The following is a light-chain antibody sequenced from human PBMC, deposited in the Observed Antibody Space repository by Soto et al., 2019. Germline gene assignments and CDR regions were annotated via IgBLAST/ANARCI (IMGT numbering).Light chain of an antibody. V-gene: IGKV3-11*01. CDR1: QSISRN. Sequence: ENVLTQSPATLSLSPGEEATLSCRASQSISRNLAWYQHKPGQAPRLLIFDASNRATGIPARFSGSGSGTDFTLTISSLEPEDFAVYYCQQRTNWLTFGGGTKVDI. J-gene: IGKJ4*01. CDR3: QQRTNWLT. CDR2: DAS.